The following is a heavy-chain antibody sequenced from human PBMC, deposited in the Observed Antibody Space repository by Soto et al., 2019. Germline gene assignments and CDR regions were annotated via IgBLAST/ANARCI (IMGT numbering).Heavy chain of an antibody. CDR3: ARDRIVRIAADGVEWFDP. Sequence: GGSLRLSCAASGFTFSSYSMNWVRQVPGKGLEWVSSISSSSNYIYYADSVKGRFTISRDNAKNSLYLQMNSLRAEDTAIYYCARDRIVRIAADGVEWFDPWGQGTLVNVSS. J-gene: IGHJ5*02. CDR2: ISSSSNYI. D-gene: IGHD6-13*01. V-gene: IGHV3-21*06. CDR1: GFTFSSYS.